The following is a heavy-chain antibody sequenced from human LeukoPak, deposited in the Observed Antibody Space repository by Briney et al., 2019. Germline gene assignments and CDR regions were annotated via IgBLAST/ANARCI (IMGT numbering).Heavy chain of an antibody. J-gene: IGHJ4*02. CDR1: GFTVSSDY. D-gene: IGHD5-24*01. Sequence: GGSLRLSCAASGFTVSSDYMGWVRQAPEKGLEWVSLISSGGSTYYADSLRGRFTISRDNSKNTLYLQMNSLRAEDTAVYYCGRVGDGYNDNYWGQGTLVTVSS. CDR2: ISSGGST. V-gene: IGHV3-66*01. CDR3: GRVGDGYNDNY.